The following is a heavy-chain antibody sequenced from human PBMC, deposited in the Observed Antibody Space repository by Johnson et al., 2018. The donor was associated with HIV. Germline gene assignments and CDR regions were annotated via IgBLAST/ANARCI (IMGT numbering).Heavy chain of an antibody. CDR3: ARVRTGDSSGYHDAFDI. J-gene: IGHJ3*02. V-gene: IGHV3-20*04. D-gene: IGHD3-22*01. CDR1: GFTFDDYG. Sequence: VQLVEYGGGVVQPGRSLRLSCAASGFTFDDYGMNWVRQAPGKGLEWVSGINWNGDNTGYADSVKGRFTISRDNARNSMYSQMNSLRVEDTALYYCARVRTGDSSGYHDAFDIWGQGTMVIFSS. CDR2: INWNGDNT.